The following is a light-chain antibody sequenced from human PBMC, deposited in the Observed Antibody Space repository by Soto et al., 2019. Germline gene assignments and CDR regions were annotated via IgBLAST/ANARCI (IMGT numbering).Light chain of an antibody. CDR2: DVS. J-gene: IGLJ1*01. CDR3: CSSAGSYSYV. V-gene: IGLV2-11*01. Sequence: QSVLTQPRSVSGSPGQSVTISCTGTSSDLGGYSYVSWYQQHPGKAPKLMIYDVSKRPSGVPDRFSGSKSGNAASLTISGLQAEDEAYYYCCSSAGSYSYVFGTGTKLTVL. CDR1: SSDLGGYSY.